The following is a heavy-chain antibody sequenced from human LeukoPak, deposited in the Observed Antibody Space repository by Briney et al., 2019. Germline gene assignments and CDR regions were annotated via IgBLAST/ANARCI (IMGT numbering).Heavy chain of an antibody. V-gene: IGHV4-34*01. D-gene: IGHD3-3*01. CDR3: ARVSILEWLLYGGFDY. Sequence: SETLSLTCAVYGGSFSDYYWSWIRQPPGKGLEWIGEINHSGSTNYNPSLKSRVTISVDTSKNQFSLKLSSVTAAGTAVYYCARVSILEWLLYGGFDYWGQGTLVTVSS. CDR2: INHSGST. J-gene: IGHJ4*02. CDR1: GGSFSDYY.